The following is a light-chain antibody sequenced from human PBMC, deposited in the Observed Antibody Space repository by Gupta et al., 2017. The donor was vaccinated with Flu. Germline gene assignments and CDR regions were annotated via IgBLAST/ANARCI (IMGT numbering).Light chain of an antibody. J-gene: IGKJ4*01. V-gene: IGKV1-39*01. Sequence: DIQMTQSPSSLSASVGDRVTITCRASQRISSYLNWYQQKPGKAPKLLIYDASRVKSGVPSRFSGSGCGTDFTLTISRRQPEDFANYYCQQRNSTPVTFGRGTXVEIK. CDR1: QRISSY. CDR2: DAS. CDR3: QQRNSTPVT.